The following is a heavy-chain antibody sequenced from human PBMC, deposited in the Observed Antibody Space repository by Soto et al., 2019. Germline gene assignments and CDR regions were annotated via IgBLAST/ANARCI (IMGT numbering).Heavy chain of an antibody. CDR2: IKTNAADGTA. CDR3: TTYAGFSGV. Sequence: EVQLVESGGGLVQPGGSLRLSCVASGFSFNTASMSWVRQAPGKGLEWLGRIKTNAADGTAVYAAPVQGRFTMSREDSGNTLYLEMKSLKLEDTAVYYCTTYAGFSGVWGQGILVTVSS. D-gene: IGHD1-26*01. V-gene: IGHV3-15*05. J-gene: IGHJ4*02. CDR1: GFSFNTAS.